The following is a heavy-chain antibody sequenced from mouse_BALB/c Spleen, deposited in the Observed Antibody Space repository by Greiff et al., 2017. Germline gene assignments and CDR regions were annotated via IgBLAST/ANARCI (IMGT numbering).Heavy chain of an antibody. J-gene: IGHJ2*01. V-gene: IGHV5-6*02. CDR1: GFTFSSYG. CDR3: ARQGEGLDY. CDR2: ISSGGSYT. Sequence: DVMLVESGGDLVKPGGSLKLSCAASGFTFSSYGMSWVRQTPDKRLEWVATISSGGSYTYYPDSVKGRFTISRDNAKNTLYLQMSSLKSEDTAMYYCARQGEGLDYWGQGTTLTVSS.